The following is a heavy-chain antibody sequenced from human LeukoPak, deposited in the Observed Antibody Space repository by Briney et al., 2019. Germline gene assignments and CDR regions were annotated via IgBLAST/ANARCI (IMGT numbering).Heavy chain of an antibody. CDR1: GGSISSYY. D-gene: IGHD6-19*01. CDR3: ARDPSGWYSWFGP. V-gene: IGHV4-59*01. CDR2: IYYSGST. J-gene: IGHJ5*02. Sequence: SETLSLTCTVSGGSISSYYWSWIRQPLGKGLEWIGYIYYSGSTNYNPSLKSRVTISVDTSKNQFSLKLSSVTAADTAVYYCARDPSGWYSWFGPWGQGTLVTVSS.